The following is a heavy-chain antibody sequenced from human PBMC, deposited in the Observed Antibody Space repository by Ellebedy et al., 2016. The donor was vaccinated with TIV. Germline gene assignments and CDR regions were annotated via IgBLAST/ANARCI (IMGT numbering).Heavy chain of an antibody. D-gene: IGHD1-1*01. CDR1: GGSISNYY. CDR3: ARVGTASYDFDY. CDR2: IYYSGST. J-gene: IGHJ4*02. V-gene: IGHV4-59*01. Sequence: SETLSLTCTVSGGSISNYYWSWIRQPPGKGLEWIGYIYYSGSTNYNPSLKSRVTISVDTSKNQFSLKLSSVTAADTAMYYCARVGTASYDFDYWGQGTLVTVSS.